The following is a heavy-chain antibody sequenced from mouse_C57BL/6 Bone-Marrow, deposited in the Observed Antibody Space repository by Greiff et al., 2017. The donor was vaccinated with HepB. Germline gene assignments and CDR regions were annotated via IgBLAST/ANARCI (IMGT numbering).Heavy chain of an antibody. J-gene: IGHJ3*01. Sequence: VQLQQSGPELVKPGASVKISCKASGYTFTDYYMNWVKQSLGKSLEWIGDINPNNGGTSYNQKFKGKATLTVDKSSSTAYMELRSLTSEDSAVYYCAPDGYSPFAYWGQGTLVTVSA. V-gene: IGHV1-26*01. CDR1: GYTFTDYY. D-gene: IGHD2-3*01. CDR2: INPNNGGT. CDR3: APDGYSPFAY.